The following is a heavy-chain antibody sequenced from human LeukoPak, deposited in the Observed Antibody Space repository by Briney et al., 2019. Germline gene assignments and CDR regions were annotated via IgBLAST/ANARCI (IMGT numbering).Heavy chain of an antibody. V-gene: IGHV1-69*13. D-gene: IGHD6-13*01. J-gene: IGHJ3*01. CDR2: IIPIFGTA. CDR1: GGTFSSYA. Sequence: SVKVSCKASGGTFSSYAISWVRQAPGQGLEWVGGIIPIFGTANYAQKFQGRVTITADESTSTAYMELSSLRSEDTAVYYCARGPAAAGQVILWGQGTMVTVSS. CDR3: ARGPAAAGQVIL.